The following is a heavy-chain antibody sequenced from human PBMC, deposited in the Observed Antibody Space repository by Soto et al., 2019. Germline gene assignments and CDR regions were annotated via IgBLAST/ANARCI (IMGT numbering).Heavy chain of an antibody. J-gene: IGHJ4*02. V-gene: IGHV1-46*01. D-gene: IGHD5-18*01. Sequence: ASVKVSCKASGYTFTHYYMHWVRQAPGQGLEWMGIINPNGGSTTYAQRFRAGFTMTRDTSTSTVYMELSSLRSEDSAVYYCATSVNSAMAFDYWGQGTLVTVSS. CDR3: ATSVNSAMAFDY. CDR1: GYTFTHYY. CDR2: INPNGGST.